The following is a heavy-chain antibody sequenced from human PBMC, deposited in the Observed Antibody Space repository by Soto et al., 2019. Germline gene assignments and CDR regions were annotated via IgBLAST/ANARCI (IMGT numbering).Heavy chain of an antibody. CDR1: GFSFISYS. CDR3: ARDPMSGSQKLYFDY. D-gene: IGHD1-26*01. CDR2: ISGGGGTT. J-gene: IGHJ4*02. V-gene: IGHV3-48*02. Sequence: PGGSLRLSCAASGFSFISYSMNWVRQAPGKGLEWVSYISGGGGTTYYADSVKGRFTISRDNAKKSLYLQLSSLRDVDTAVYYCARDPMSGSQKLYFDYWGQGTLVTVSS.